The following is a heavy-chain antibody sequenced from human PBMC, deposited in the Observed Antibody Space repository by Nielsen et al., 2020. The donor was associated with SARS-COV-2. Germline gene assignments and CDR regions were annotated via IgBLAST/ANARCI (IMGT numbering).Heavy chain of an antibody. D-gene: IGHD3-10*01. CDR1: GFTFSSFG. CDR3: AKSNVVRGIIGYYFEY. CDR2: ISFDGSNT. J-gene: IGHJ4*02. Sequence: GESLKISCAAPGFTFSSFGMYWVRQAPGKGLEWVAVISFDGSNTYYADSVKGRFTISRDNFKNTLYLQMNSLRTEDTAVYYCAKSNVVRGIIGYYFEYWGRGTAVNVSS. V-gene: IGHV3-30*18.